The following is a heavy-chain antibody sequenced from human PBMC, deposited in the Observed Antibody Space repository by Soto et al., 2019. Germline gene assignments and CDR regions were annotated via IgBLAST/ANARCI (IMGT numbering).Heavy chain of an antibody. Sequence: GSLRLSCAASGFTFSKYGTHWVRQAPGKGLEWVALIWNDGIRKVYVDSVKGRFTISRDNSKNTLDLQMNNLRDEDTAVYYCARESEDLTSNFDYWGQGTLVTVYS. CDR2: IWNDGIRK. V-gene: IGHV3-33*01. CDR1: GFTFSKYG. J-gene: IGHJ4*02. CDR3: ARESEDLTSNFDY.